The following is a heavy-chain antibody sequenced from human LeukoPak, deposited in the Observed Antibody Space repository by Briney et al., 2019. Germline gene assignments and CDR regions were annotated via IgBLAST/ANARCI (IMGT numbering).Heavy chain of an antibody. V-gene: IGHV4-59*02. CDR1: GGSVSSHY. D-gene: IGHD6-13*01. J-gene: IGHJ4*02. CDR2: IYYSGST. CDR3: ARGRGSSTVGRGWSY. Sequence: SETLSLTCTVSGGSVSSHYWSWIRQPPGKGLEWIGYIYYSGSTNYNPSLKSRVTISVDTSKNQFSLNLSSVTAADTAVYYCARGRGSSTVGRGWSYWGQGTLVTVSS.